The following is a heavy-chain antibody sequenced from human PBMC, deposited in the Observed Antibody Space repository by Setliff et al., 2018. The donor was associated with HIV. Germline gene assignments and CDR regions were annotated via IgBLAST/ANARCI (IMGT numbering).Heavy chain of an antibody. CDR1: GGSIRSHS. D-gene: IGHD3-22*01. J-gene: IGHJ5*02. V-gene: IGHV4-59*11. Sequence: PSETLSLTGAVSGGSIRSHSWNWILQPPGKGLEWIGRISYSGDTEYNPSLKSRFTLSVDASMNQFSLKMTSLTAADTAVYYCARRVFEQRDISEDNWFAPWGQGILFTVSS. CDR3: ARRVFEQRDISEDNWFAP. CDR2: ISYSGDT.